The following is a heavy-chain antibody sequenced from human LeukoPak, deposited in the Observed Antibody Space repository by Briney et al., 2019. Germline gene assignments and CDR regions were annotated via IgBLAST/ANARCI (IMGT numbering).Heavy chain of an antibody. V-gene: IGHV1-8*01. J-gene: IGHJ6*03. CDR1: GYTFTSYD. Sequence: ASVKVSCKASGYTFTSYDINWVRQATGQGLEWMGWMNPNSGNTGYAQKFQGRVTMTRNTSISTAYMELSSLRSEDTAVYYCARRQRRFYYYYMDVWGKGTTVTISS. CDR2: MNPNSGNT. CDR3: ARRQRRFYYYYMDV.